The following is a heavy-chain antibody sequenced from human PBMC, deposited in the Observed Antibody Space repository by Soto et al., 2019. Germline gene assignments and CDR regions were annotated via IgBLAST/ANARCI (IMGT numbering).Heavy chain of an antibody. CDR3: ARHEATYYNFYGMDV. CDR1: GYRFTNYW. CDR2: IHPGESDT. J-gene: IGHJ6*02. V-gene: IGHV5-51*01. Sequence: PGESLKLSCKGSGYRFTNYWISWVRQMPRKGLEWMGSIHPGESDTRYSPSFQGQVTISADRSITSAYLQWSSLKASDTAMYYCARHEATYYNFYGMDVWGQGTTVTVSS.